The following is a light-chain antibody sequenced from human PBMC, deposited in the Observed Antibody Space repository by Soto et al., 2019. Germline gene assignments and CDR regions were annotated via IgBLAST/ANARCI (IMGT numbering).Light chain of an antibody. CDR1: QSVSSY. Sequence: EIVLTQSPATLSLSPGERATLSCRASQSVSSYLAWYQQKPGQAPRLLIYDASNRATGIPARFSGSGSGTDFTPTISSLEPEDFAVYYCQQRSNWLRTFGQGTKVEIK. CDR2: DAS. V-gene: IGKV3-11*01. CDR3: QQRSNWLRT. J-gene: IGKJ1*01.